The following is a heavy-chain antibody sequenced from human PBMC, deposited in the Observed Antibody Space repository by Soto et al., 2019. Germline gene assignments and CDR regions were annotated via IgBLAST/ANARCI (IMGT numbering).Heavy chain of an antibody. Sequence: SETLSLTCTVPGDSISTYNWGWIRKPPGKGLEWIGCIYYSGVTNYNPSLKSRVTISVDTPKNQLSLKLNSVTAADTAVYYCARVAADIASWLDPWGQGTLVLSPQ. V-gene: IGHV4-59*01. D-gene: IGHD2-15*01. CDR3: ARVAADIASWLDP. CDR1: GDSISTYN. CDR2: IYYSGVT. J-gene: IGHJ5*02.